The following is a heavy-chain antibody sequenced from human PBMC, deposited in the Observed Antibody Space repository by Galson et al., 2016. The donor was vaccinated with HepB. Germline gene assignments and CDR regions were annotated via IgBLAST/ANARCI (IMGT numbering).Heavy chain of an antibody. CDR3: ARDQSESGPTTVDY. CDR1: GFNFRTWW. CDR2: INTDETNT. Sequence: SLRLSCAASGFNFRTWWMHRVRQAPGKGLEWVSRINTDETNTKYADSVKGRFTVSRDNAKNILYLQMSSLTAEDTAVYYCARDQSESGPTTVDYWGQGTLVTVS. J-gene: IGHJ4*02. D-gene: IGHD4-11*01. V-gene: IGHV3-74*01.